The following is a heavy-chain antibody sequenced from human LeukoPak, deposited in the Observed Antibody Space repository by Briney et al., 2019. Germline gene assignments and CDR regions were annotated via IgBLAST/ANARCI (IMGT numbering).Heavy chain of an antibody. CDR3: ARHARYSSGWYDLLDY. J-gene: IGHJ4*02. V-gene: IGHV4-39*01. D-gene: IGHD6-19*01. CDR1: GGSISSSSYY. CDR2: IYYSGST. Sequence: SETLSLTCTVSGGSISSSSYYWGWIRQPPGKWLEWIGSIYYSGSTYYNPSLKSRVTISVDTSKNQFSLKLSSVTAADTAVYYCARHARYSSGWYDLLDYWGQGTLVTVSS.